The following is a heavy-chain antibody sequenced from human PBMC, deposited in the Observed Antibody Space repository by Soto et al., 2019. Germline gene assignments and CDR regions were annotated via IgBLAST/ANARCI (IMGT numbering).Heavy chain of an antibody. Sequence: GGSLRLSCAASGFTFSSYGMHWVRQAPGKGLEWVAVIWYDGSNKYYADSVKGRFTISRDNSKNTLYLQMNSLRAEDTAVYYCAREDYGGNLYDAFDIWGQGTMVTVSS. CDR1: GFTFSSYG. CDR2: IWYDGSNK. J-gene: IGHJ3*02. CDR3: AREDYGGNLYDAFDI. D-gene: IGHD4-17*01. V-gene: IGHV3-33*01.